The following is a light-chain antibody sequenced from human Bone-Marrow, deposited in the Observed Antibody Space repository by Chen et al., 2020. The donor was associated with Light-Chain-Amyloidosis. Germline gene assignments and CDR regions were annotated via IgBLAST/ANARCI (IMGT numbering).Light chain of an antibody. J-gene: IGKJ1*01. CDR1: KSVLYSSNNKNY. CDR3: QQHYDTPWT. CDR2: WAS. V-gene: IGKV4-1*01. Sequence: DIVMTQSPDSLAVSLGERATINCKSSKSVLYSSNNKNYLAWYQQKTGQPPKLLIYWASIRESGVPDRFSGSGSGTDFTLTITTLQAEDVAVYYCQQHYDTPWTFGQGTKVVIK.